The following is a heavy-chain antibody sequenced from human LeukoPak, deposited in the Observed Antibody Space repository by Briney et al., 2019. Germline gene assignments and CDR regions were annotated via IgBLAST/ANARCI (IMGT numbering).Heavy chain of an antibody. CDR3: ARGTGEGYTYGRYYFDY. CDR2: ISAYNGNT. J-gene: IGHJ4*02. D-gene: IGHD5-18*01. V-gene: IGHV1-18*01. CDR1: GYTFTSYG. Sequence: ASVKVSCKASGYTFTSYGISWVRQAPGQGLEWMGWISAYNGNTNYAQKLQGRVTMTTDTSTSTAYVELSRRRSDDTAVYYCARGTGEGYTYGRYYFDYWGQGTLVTVSS.